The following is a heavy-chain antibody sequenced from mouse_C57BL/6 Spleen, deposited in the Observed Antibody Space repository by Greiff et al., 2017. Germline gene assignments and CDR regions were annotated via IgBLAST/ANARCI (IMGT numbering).Heavy chain of an antibody. CDR3: ANSNLYYYAMDY. CDR2: ISSGISTI. Sequence: EVQGVESGGGLVKPGGSLKLSCAASGFTFSDYGMHWVRQAPEKGLEWVAYISSGISTIYYADTVKGRFTISRDNAKNTLFLQMTSLRSEDTAMYYCANSNLYYYAMDYWGQGTSVTVSS. J-gene: IGHJ4*01. D-gene: IGHD2-5*01. CDR1: GFTFSDYG. V-gene: IGHV5-17*01.